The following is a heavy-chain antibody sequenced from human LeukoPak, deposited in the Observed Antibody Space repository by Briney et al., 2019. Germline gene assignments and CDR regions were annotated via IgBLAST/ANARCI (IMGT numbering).Heavy chain of an antibody. Sequence: PSQTLSLTCTVSGGSISSGDYYWSWIRQPPGKGLEWIGYIYYSGSTYYNPSLKSRVTISVDTSKNQFSLKLSSVTAADTAVYYCAIRGYSGYGGSFDYWGQGTLVTVSS. CDR2: IYYSGST. CDR1: GGSISSGDYY. V-gene: IGHV4-30-4*01. J-gene: IGHJ4*02. D-gene: IGHD5-12*01. CDR3: AIRGYSGYGGSFDY.